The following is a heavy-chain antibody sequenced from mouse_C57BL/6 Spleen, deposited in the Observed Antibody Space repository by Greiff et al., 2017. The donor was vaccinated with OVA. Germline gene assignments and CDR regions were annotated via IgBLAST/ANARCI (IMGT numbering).Heavy chain of an antibody. CDR3: ARNPLRFYAMDY. Sequence: QVQLQQSGTELVKPGASVKLSCKASGYTFTSYWMHWVKQRPGQGLEWIGNINPSNGGTNYNEKFKSKATLTVDKSSSTAYMQLSSLTSEDSAVYYCARNPLRFYAMDYWGQGTSVTVSS. J-gene: IGHJ4*01. D-gene: IGHD1-1*01. V-gene: IGHV1-53*01. CDR1: GYTFTSYW. CDR2: INPSNGGT.